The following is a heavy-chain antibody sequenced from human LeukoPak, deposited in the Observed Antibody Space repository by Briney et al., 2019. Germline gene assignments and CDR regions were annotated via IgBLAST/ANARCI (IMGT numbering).Heavy chain of an antibody. Sequence: SVKVSCKASGGTFSSYAISWVRRAPGQGLEWMGRIIPILGIANYAQKFQGRVTITADKSTSTAYMELSSLRSEDTAVYYCARDRGVPPGYQDYWGQGTLVTVSS. CDR3: ARDRGVPPGYQDY. D-gene: IGHD3-16*02. CDR2: IIPILGIA. V-gene: IGHV1-69*04. CDR1: GGTFSSYA. J-gene: IGHJ4*02.